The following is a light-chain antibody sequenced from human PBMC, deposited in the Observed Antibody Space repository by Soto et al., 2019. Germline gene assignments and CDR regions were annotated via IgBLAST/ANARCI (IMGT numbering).Light chain of an antibody. J-gene: IGKJ2*01. Sequence: DIPMTQSPSTLSASVGDRVTITCRASQSISSWLAWYQQKPGTAPKLLIYKASSLESGVPSRFSGSGSGTEFTLTISSLQPDDFVTYYCQQYNSYQYTFGQGTKLEIK. V-gene: IGKV1-5*03. CDR2: KAS. CDR1: QSISSW. CDR3: QQYNSYQYT.